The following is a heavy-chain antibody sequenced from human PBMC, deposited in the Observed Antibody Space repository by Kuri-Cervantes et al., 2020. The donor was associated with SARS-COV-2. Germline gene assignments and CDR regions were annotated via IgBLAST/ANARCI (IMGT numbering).Heavy chain of an antibody. CDR2: IIPIFGTA. D-gene: IGHD1-26*01. J-gene: IGHJ6*03. Sequence: SVKVSCKASGGTFSSYAISWVRQAPGQGLEWIGGIIPIFGTANYSQKFQGRVTITADESTSTAYMELSSLRSEDTAVYYCARFSRQGVRATTKVNYYYYYMDVWGKGTTVTVSS. V-gene: IGHV1-69*13. CDR3: ARFSRQGVRATTKVNYYYYYMDV. CDR1: GGTFSSYA.